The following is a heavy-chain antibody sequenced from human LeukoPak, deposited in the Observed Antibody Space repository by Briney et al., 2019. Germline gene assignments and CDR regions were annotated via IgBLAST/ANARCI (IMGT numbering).Heavy chain of an antibody. CDR3: ARGVELGYCSSTSCYGPSWFDP. D-gene: IGHD2-2*01. V-gene: IGHV4-30-4*01. J-gene: IGHJ5*02. CDR1: GGSISSGDYY. CDR2: IYYSGST. Sequence: PSQTLSLTCTVSGGSISSGDYYWSWIRQPPGEGLEWIGYIYYSGSTYYNPSLKSRVTISVDTSKNQFSLKLSSVTAADTAVYYCARGVELGYCSSTSCYGPSWFDPWGQGTLVTVSS.